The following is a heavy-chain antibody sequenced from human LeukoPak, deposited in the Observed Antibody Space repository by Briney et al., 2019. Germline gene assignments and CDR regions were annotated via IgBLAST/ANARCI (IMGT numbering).Heavy chain of an antibody. V-gene: IGHV3-30-3*01. J-gene: IGHJ4*02. CDR3: ARDVDTALDY. Sequence: GGSLRLSCAASGFTFSNYAIHWVRQAPDKGLEWVTVISFDGSNKYYADSVKGRFTISRDNSKNTLYQQMNSLRAEDTAVYYCARDVDTALDYWGQGTLVTVSS. D-gene: IGHD5-18*01. CDR1: GFTFSNYA. CDR2: ISFDGSNK.